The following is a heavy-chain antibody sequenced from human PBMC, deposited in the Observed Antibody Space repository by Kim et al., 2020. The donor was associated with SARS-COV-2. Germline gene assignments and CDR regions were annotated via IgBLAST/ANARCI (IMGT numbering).Heavy chain of an antibody. Sequence: SETLSPTCTVSGAYISSSSYYWGWIRQPPGKGLEWIGSIYYSGSTYYNPSLKSRVTVFVDMSKNQLSLKLSSVTAADTAVYYCARVNEVAVAGATGVWFDPWGQGTLVTVSS. CDR3: ARVNEVAVAGATGVWFDP. J-gene: IGHJ5*02. CDR1: GAYISSSSYY. D-gene: IGHD6-19*01. V-gene: IGHV4-39*01. CDR2: IYYSGST.